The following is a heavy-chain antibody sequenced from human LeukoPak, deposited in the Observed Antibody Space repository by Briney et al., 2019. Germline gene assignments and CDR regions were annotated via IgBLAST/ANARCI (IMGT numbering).Heavy chain of an antibody. CDR2: IYPGDSDT. CDR1: GYSFTSYW. D-gene: IGHD6-19*01. J-gene: IGHJ6*03. V-gene: IGHV5-51*01. Sequence: GESLKISCKGSGYSFTSYWIGWVRQMPGKGLEWMGIIYPGDSDTRYSPSFQGQVTISADKSISTAYLQWSSLKASDTAMYYCARLSPTSGYYYYYMDVWGKGTTVTVSS. CDR3: ARLSPTSGYYYYYMDV.